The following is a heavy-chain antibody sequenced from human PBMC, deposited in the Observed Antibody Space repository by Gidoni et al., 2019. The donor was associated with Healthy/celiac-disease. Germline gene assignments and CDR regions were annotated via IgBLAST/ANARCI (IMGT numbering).Heavy chain of an antibody. Sequence: EVQLVESGGGLVQPGGSLRLSCAASEFTFSSYWMSWVRHAPGKGLEWVANIKQDGSEKYYVDSVKGRFTISRDNAKNSLYLQMNSLRAEDTAVYYCASSGVRGVVGYWGQGTLVTVSS. V-gene: IGHV3-7*01. CDR1: EFTFSSYW. D-gene: IGHD3-10*01. J-gene: IGHJ4*02. CDR3: ASSGVRGVVGY. CDR2: IKQDGSEK.